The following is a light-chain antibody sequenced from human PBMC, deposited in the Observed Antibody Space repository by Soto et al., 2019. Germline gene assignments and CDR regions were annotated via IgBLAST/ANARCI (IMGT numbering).Light chain of an antibody. CDR3: QQYNSDAWT. V-gene: IGKV1-5*03. CDR2: TVS. J-gene: IGKJ1*01. CDR1: QTISNW. Sequence: DIPMTQSPSTLSASVGDRVTITCRASQTISNWLAWYQQKPWKAPKFLIYTVSTLESGVPSRFSGAGAGTEVSLTISRLQPDDVATYYCQQYNSDAWTFGQGTKGEIK.